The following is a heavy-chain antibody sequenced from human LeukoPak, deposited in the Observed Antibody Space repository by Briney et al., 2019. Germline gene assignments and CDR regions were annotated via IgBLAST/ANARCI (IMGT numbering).Heavy chain of an antibody. CDR3: ARDSVAAAGRPLDY. V-gene: IGHV3-30*04. CDR1: GFTFSSYA. Sequence: PGGSLRLSCAASGFTFSSYAMHWVRQAPGKGLEWVAVISYDGSNKYYADSVKGRFTISRDNSKNTLYLQMNSLRAEDTAVYYCARDSVAAAGRPLDYWGQGTLVTVSS. D-gene: IGHD6-13*01. CDR2: ISYDGSNK. J-gene: IGHJ4*02.